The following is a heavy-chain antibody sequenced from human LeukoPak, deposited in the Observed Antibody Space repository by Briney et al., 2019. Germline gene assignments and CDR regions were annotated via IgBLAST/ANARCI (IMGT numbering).Heavy chain of an antibody. CDR1: GYTFTSYA. Sequence: GASVKVSCKASGYTFTSYAMNWVRQAPGQGLEWMGGIIPIFGTANYAQKFQGRVTITADESTSTAYMELSSLRSEDTAVYYCARDAAGDWDWKSLNFDYWGQGTLVTVSS. D-gene: IGHD3/OR15-3a*01. CDR2: IIPIFGTA. J-gene: IGHJ4*02. V-gene: IGHV1-69*13. CDR3: ARDAAGDWDWKSLNFDY.